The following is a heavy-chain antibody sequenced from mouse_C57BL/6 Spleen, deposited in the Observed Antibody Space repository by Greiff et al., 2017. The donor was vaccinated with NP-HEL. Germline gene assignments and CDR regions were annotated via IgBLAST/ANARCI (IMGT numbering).Heavy chain of an antibody. V-gene: IGHV1-53*01. CDR3: ARGGYGNYPYYAMDY. Sequence: VQLQQPGTELVKPGASVKLSCKASGYTFTSYWMHWVKQRPGQGLEWIGNINPSNGGTNYNEKFKSKATLTVDKSSSTAYMQLSSLTSEDSAVYYCARGGYGNYPYYAMDYWGQGTSVTVSS. CDR2: INPSNGGT. J-gene: IGHJ4*01. CDR1: GYTFTSYW. D-gene: IGHD2-10*02.